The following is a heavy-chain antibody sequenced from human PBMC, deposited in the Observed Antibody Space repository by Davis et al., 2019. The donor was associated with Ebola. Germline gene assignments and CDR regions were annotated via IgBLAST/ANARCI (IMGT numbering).Heavy chain of an antibody. CDR2: IKQDGSEK. Sequence: GESLKISCAASGFTFSNYAMSWVRQAPGKGLEWVANIKQDGSEKYYVDSVKGRFTISRDNAKNSLYLQMNSLRAEDTAVYYCAREGVGLLLDYWGQGTLVTVSS. CDR1: GFTFSNYA. CDR3: AREGVGLLLDY. D-gene: IGHD2-15*01. J-gene: IGHJ4*02. V-gene: IGHV3-7*03.